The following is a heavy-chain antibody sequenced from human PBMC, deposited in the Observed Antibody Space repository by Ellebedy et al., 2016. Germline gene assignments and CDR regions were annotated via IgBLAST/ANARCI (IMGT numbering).Heavy chain of an antibody. CDR3: ARDKGSSGWNSMDY. CDR1: GFTFSSYG. V-gene: IGHV3-30*03. J-gene: IGHJ4*02. Sequence: GGSLRLSCAASGFTFSSYGMHWVRQAPGKGLEWVAVISYDGSNKYYADSVKGRFTISRDNSKNTLYLQMNSLRAEDTAVYYCARDKGSSGWNSMDYWGQGTLVTVSS. CDR2: ISYDGSNK. D-gene: IGHD6-19*01.